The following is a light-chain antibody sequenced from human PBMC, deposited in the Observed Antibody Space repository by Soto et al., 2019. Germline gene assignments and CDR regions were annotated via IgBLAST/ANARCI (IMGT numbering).Light chain of an antibody. V-gene: IGLV2-14*01. CDR2: EVS. Sequence: QFALTQPASVSGSPGQSITISCTGTSSDVGGYNYVSWYQQHPGKAPKLMIYEVSNRPSGVSNRFSGSKSGNTASLTISGLQAEDEADYYCSSYTSSSTLPLYVFGTGTKLTVL. CDR3: SSYTSSSTLPLYV. CDR1: SSDVGGYNY. J-gene: IGLJ1*01.